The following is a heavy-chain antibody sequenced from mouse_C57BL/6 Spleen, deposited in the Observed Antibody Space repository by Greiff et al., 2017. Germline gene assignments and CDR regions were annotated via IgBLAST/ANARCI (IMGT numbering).Heavy chain of an antibody. Sequence: VQRVESGAELARPGASVKMSCKASGYTFTSYTMHWVKQRPGQGLEWIGYINPSSGYTKYNQKFKDKATLTADKSSSTAYMQLSSLTSEDSAVYYCARLDGTDYYAMDYWGQGTSVTVSS. CDR2: INPSSGYT. CDR1: GYTFTSYT. D-gene: IGHD3-3*01. J-gene: IGHJ4*01. V-gene: IGHV1-4*01. CDR3: ARLDGTDYYAMDY.